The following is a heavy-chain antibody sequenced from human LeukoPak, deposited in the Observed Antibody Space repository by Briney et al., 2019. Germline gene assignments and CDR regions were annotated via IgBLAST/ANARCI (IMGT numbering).Heavy chain of an antibody. V-gene: IGHV1-18*01. CDR1: GYTFTSHG. Sequence: ASVKVSCKASGYTFTSHGISWVRQAPGQGLEWMGWISTYNGNTHSAQKLQGRITMATDTSTSTAYMELRSLTSDDTAMYYCARGGYSSAWSPLDYWGQGTLVTVSS. D-gene: IGHD6-19*01. CDR3: ARGGYSSAWSPLDY. CDR2: ISTYNGNT. J-gene: IGHJ4*02.